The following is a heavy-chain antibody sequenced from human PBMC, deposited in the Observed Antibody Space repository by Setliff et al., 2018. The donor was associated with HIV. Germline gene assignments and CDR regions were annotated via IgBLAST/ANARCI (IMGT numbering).Heavy chain of an antibody. CDR1: GGSVGSSSYY. J-gene: IGHJ3*01. V-gene: IGHV4-39*07. CDR2: IYYTGNT. CDR3: ARDDSIVLVPAILRGDGFDF. Sequence: PSETLSLTCTVSGGSVGSSSYYWAWIRQPPGKGLEWIGSIYYTGNTKYNPSLESRVTFSIDTSENQFSLRLASVTAADTAIYYCARDDSIVLVPAILRGDGFDFWGQGRTVTVSS. D-gene: IGHD2-2*01.